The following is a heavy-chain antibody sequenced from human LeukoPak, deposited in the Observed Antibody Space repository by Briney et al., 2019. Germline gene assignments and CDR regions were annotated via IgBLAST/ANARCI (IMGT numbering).Heavy chain of an antibody. Sequence: GESLKISCQSSGYTFTSYWIGWVRQMPGNGLQWMGIIYPGDSDTTYSPSFQGQGTISADKSISTAYLQWSSLKASDTAIYYCARLIVGSSSTGWFDPWGQGTLVTVSS. CDR2: IYPGDSDT. J-gene: IGHJ5*02. D-gene: IGHD6-6*01. CDR1: GYTFTSYW. V-gene: IGHV5-51*01. CDR3: ARLIVGSSSTGWFDP.